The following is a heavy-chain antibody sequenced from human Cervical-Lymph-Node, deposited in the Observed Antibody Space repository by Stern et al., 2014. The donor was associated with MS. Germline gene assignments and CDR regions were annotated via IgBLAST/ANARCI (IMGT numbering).Heavy chain of an antibody. D-gene: IGHD4-23*01. Sequence: QVQLGQSGGGVVQPGRSLRLSCAASGFPFRNSGMHWVRQAPGRWLEWVALISYDGSARSDADSVKGRFTISRDSSKNTLYLQMNSLRADDTAVYDCAKAPVVYSAPLDYWGQGTLVTVSS. CDR3: AKAPVVYSAPLDY. CDR2: ISYDGSAR. V-gene: IGHV3-30*18. CDR1: GFPFRNSG. J-gene: IGHJ4*02.